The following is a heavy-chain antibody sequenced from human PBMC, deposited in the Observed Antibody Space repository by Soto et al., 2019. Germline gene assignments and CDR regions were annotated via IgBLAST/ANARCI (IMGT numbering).Heavy chain of an antibody. V-gene: IGHV3-11*04. CDR2: ISKSGGTT. CDR3: ARHNGPLYVGYYYDMDV. Sequence: PGGSLRLSCAPSGFTFSDYYMSWIRQAPGKGPEWVSYISKSGGTTQYADSVKGRFTISRDNAKKSLFLHMNSLRAEDTAVYYCARHNGPLYVGYYYDMDVWGQGTTVTVSS. CDR1: GFTFSDYY. D-gene: IGHD3-16*01. J-gene: IGHJ6*02.